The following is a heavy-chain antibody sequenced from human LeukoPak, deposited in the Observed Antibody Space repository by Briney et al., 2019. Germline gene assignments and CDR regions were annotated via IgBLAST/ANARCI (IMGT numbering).Heavy chain of an antibody. CDR3: ARDLDIGRMADVTDYEDH. CDR2: MSYDGSNK. CDR1: GFTFSSYA. D-gene: IGHD5-12*01. V-gene: IGHV3-30*04. J-gene: IGHJ4*02. Sequence: GGSLRLSCAASGFTFSSYAMHWVRQAPGKGLEWVAVMSYDGSNKYYADSVKGRFTISRDNSKNTLYLQMNSLRAEDTAVYYCARDLDIGRMADVTDYEDHWGQGTLVTVSS.